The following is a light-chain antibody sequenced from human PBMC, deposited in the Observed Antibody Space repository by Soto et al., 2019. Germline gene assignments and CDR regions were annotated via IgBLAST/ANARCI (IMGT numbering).Light chain of an antibody. V-gene: IGKV2-28*01. CDR2: FGS. J-gene: IGKJ5*01. CDR3: MKALKRLP. Sequence: EIVMTQSPLTLPVTPGEPSSISCRFSQSLPYNNTYIYLDWYVQKPGQSPQLLIYFGSNRAPGVPDRFSGSGSGTDFTLKINSVEDEDDGTYYCMKALKRLPSGQGTRL. CDR1: QSLPYNNTYIY.